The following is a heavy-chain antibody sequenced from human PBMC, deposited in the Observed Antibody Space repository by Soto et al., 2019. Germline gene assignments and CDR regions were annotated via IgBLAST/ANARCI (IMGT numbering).Heavy chain of an antibody. V-gene: IGHV4-39*07. CDR3: ASTKRPGGPPAFDI. J-gene: IGHJ3*02. D-gene: IGHD3-16*01. CDR2: ISYSGST. Sequence: SETLSLTCTVSGGSISSDSYYWGWIRQSPEKGLEWIASISYSGSTYYNPTLKSRLIISVDTSKNQFSLKLSSVTAADTAVYYCASTKRPGGPPAFDIWGQGTMVTVSS. CDR1: GGSISSDSYY.